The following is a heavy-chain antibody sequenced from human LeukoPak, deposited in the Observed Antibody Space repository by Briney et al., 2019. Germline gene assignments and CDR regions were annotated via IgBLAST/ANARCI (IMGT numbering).Heavy chain of an antibody. CDR2: IYYSGST. V-gene: IGHV4-39*07. D-gene: IGHD6-19*01. CDR1: GGSISSSSYY. Sequence: SETLSLTCTVSGGSISSSSYYWGWIRQPPGKGLEWIGSIYYSGSTYYNPSLKSRVTISVDTSKNQFSLKLSSVTAADTAVYYCARDVAVAAHNWFDSWGQGTLVTVSS. CDR3: ARDVAVAAHNWFDS. J-gene: IGHJ5*01.